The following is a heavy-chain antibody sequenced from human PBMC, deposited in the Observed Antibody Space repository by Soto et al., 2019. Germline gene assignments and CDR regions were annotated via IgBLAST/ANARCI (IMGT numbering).Heavy chain of an antibody. Sequence: QVHLVQSGAEVKEPGSSVKVSCKASGATLDTFINFGITWVRRAPGQVLEWMGGILPVFGTPHYAQKFQGRVTIRADESTRPAYMELSSTRSEDAAVYYCARGAATQIVVVMYHALEIWGRGTMVTVSS. CDR2: ILPVFGTP. CDR3: ARGAATQIVVVMYHALEI. J-gene: IGHJ3*02. CDR1: GATLDTFINFG. D-gene: IGHD3-22*01. V-gene: IGHV1-69*12.